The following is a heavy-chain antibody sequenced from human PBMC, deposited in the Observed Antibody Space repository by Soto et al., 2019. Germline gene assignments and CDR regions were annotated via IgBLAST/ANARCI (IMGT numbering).Heavy chain of an antibody. CDR3: ARSVAAAAYYYYGMDV. D-gene: IGHD6-13*01. V-gene: IGHV1-2*04. CDR1: GYTFTGYY. Sequence: ASVKVSCKASGYTFTGYYIHWVRQAPGQGLEWMGWINPNSGGTNYAQKFQGWVTMTRDTSISTAYMELSRLRSDDTAVYYCARSVAAAAYYYYGMDVWGQGTTVTV. CDR2: INPNSGGT. J-gene: IGHJ6*02.